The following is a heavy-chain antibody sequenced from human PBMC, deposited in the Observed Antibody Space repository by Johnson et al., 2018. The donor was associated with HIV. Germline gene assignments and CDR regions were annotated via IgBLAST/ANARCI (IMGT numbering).Heavy chain of an antibody. V-gene: IGHV3-30*04. CDR3: TRDLRTRAFDI. Sequence: QVQVVESGGGVVQPGRSLRLSCAASGFTFSSYAMHWVRQAPGKGLEWVAVISYDGSNKYSADSVKGRFTISRDNSKNTLFLQMNSLIVGDTAVYFCTRDLRTRAFDIWGQGTMVTVSS. CDR1: GFTFSSYA. CDR2: ISYDGSNK. D-gene: IGHD1-1*01. J-gene: IGHJ3*02.